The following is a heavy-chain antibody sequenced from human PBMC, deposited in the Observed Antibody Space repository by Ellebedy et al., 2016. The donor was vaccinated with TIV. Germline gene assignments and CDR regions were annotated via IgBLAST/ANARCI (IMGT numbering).Heavy chain of an antibody. J-gene: IGHJ6*04. CDR1: GFTFSNYW. Sequence: GGSLRLXCAASGFTFSNYWMHWVRQAPGRGLEWVANIKQGESEKYYVDSVKGRFTISRDNAKNSLYLQMNSLRVEDTAVYYCGRAMDVWGKGTTVTVSS. CDR2: IKQGESEK. CDR3: GRAMDV. V-gene: IGHV3-7*01.